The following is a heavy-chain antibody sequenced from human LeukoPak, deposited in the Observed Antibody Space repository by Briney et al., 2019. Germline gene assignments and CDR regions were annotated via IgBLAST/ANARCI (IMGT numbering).Heavy chain of an antibody. CDR1: GFTFSSYG. J-gene: IGHJ4*02. Sequence: QPGRSLRLSCAASGFTFSSYGMHWVRQAPGKGLEWVAVISYDGSNKYYADSVKGRFTISRDNSKNTLYLQMNSLRAEDTAVYYCAKTYYDILTGSSDYWGQGTLVTVSS. CDR2: ISYDGSNK. D-gene: IGHD3-9*01. V-gene: IGHV3-30*18. CDR3: AKTYYDILTGSSDY.